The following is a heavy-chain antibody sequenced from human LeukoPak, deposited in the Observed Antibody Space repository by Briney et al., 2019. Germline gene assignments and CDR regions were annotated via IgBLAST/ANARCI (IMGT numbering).Heavy chain of an antibody. J-gene: IGHJ6*02. CDR2: INRDGSEK. CDR1: GFIFSNFW. V-gene: IGHV3-7*03. D-gene: IGHD1-26*01. Sequence: PGGSLRLSCTGSGFIFSNFWMGWARQGPGKGLQWVASINRDGSEKHPVDSVKGRFTISRDNAKKSLYLQMNSLRAEDTAVYYCARDRIGYDYYGMDVWGQGTTVTVSS. CDR3: ARDRIGYDYYGMDV.